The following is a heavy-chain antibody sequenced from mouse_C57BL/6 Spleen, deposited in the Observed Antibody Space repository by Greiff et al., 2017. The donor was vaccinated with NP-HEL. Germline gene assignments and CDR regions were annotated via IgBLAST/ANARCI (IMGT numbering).Heavy chain of an antibody. V-gene: IGHV1-18*01. CDR2: INPNNGGT. CDR1: GYTFTDYN. D-gene: IGHD1-1*01. J-gene: IGHJ1*03. CDR3: ASGAYGSSYVPYWYFDV. Sequence: EVQLQQSGPELVKPGASVKIPCKASGYTFTDYNMDWVKQSHGKSLEWIGDINPNNGGTIYNQKFKGKATLTVDKSSSTAYMELRSLTSEDTAVYYCASGAYGSSYVPYWYFDVWGTGTTVTVSS.